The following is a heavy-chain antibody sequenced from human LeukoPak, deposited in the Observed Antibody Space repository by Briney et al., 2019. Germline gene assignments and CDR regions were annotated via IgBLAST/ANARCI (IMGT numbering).Heavy chain of an antibody. Sequence: GASVKVSCKVSGYTLTELSMHWVRQAPGKGLEWMGGFDPEDGETIYAQKFQGRATMTEDTSTDTAYMELSSLRSEDTAVYYCATAIGGGWNYFDYWGQGTLVTVSS. V-gene: IGHV1-24*01. CDR1: GYTLTELS. J-gene: IGHJ4*02. CDR3: ATAIGGGWNYFDY. D-gene: IGHD3-16*01. CDR2: FDPEDGET.